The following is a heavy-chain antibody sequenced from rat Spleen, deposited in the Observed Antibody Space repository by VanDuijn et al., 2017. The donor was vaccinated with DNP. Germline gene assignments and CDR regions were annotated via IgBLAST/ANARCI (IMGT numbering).Heavy chain of an antibody. D-gene: IGHD1-1*01. Sequence: EVQLVESGGGLVQPGRSLKFPCAASGFTFSDYNMAWVRQAPKKGLEWVATISYDSNNTYYRDSVKGRFTISRDNAKSTLYLQMDSLRSEDTATYYCATHDYSYWGQGVMVTVSS. CDR2: ISYDSNNT. CDR1: GFTFSDYN. J-gene: IGHJ2*01. CDR3: ATHDYSY. V-gene: IGHV5-7*01.